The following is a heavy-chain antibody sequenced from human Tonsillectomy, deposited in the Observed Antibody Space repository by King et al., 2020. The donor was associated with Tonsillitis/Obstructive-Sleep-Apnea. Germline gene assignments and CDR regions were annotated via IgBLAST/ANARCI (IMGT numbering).Heavy chain of an antibody. V-gene: IGHV3-7*04. D-gene: IGHD3-16*01. CDR3: ARGLGLGY. Sequence: VQLVESGGGLVQPGGSLRLSCAASGFTFSSYWMSWVRQAPGKGREWVANINQDGREKYLVDSGRGGFTISRDNAKNSLCLQMNSLRAEDTAVYYCARGLGLGYWGQGTLVTVSS. J-gene: IGHJ4*02. CDR1: GFTFSSYW. CDR2: INQDGREK.